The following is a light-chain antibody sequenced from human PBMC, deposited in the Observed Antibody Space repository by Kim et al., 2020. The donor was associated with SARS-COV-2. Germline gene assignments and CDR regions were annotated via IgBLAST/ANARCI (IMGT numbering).Light chain of an antibody. CDR1: QGINKY. Sequence: VSVGDRINMTGRGSQGINKYLAWCQQRPERAPRSLIYGASNLQSGVPSKFSGSGFGTDFTLTITNLQPEDFATYYCQQYNGYPYTFGQGTKLEIK. J-gene: IGKJ2*01. CDR3: QQYNGYPYT. V-gene: IGKV1-16*02. CDR2: GAS.